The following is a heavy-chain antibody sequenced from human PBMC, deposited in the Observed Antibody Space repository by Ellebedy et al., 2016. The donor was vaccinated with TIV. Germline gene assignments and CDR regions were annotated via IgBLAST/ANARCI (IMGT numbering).Heavy chain of an antibody. CDR2: INPSGGST. CDR1: GYTFTSYY. CDR3: AMVVVVAAPYFDY. V-gene: IGHV1-46*01. J-gene: IGHJ4*02. D-gene: IGHD2-15*01. Sequence: ASVKVSXXASGYTFTSYYMHWVRQAPGQGLEWMGIINPSGGSTSYAQKFQGRVTMTRDTSISTAYMELSRLRSDDTAVYYCAMVVVVAAPYFDYWGQGTLVTVSS.